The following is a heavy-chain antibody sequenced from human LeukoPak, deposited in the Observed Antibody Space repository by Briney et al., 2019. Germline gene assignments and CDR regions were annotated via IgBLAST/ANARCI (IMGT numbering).Heavy chain of an antibody. CDR1: GGSFSGYY. J-gene: IGHJ4*02. Sequence: SETLSLTCAVYGGSFSGYYWSWIRQPPGKGLEWIGEINHSGSTNYNPSLKSRVTMSVATSRNQFSLRLTSVTAADTAIYHCARSPTVLRYFDWKYYFDYWGQGSLVTVSS. CDR3: ARSPTVLRYFDWKYYFDY. V-gene: IGHV4-34*01. D-gene: IGHD3-9*01. CDR2: INHSGST.